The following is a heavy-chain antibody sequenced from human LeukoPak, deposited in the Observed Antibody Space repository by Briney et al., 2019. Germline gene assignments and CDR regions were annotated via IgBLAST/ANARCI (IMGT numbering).Heavy chain of an antibody. Sequence: SETLSLTCTVSGGSISSSSYYWGWIRQPPGKGLEWIGSIYYSGSTYYNPSLKSRVTISVDTSKNQFSLKLSSVTAADTAVYYCARRRGSYYPADYWGQGTLVTVSS. V-gene: IGHV4-39*01. CDR3: ARRRGSYYPADY. CDR1: GGSISSSSYY. CDR2: IYYSGST. J-gene: IGHJ4*02. D-gene: IGHD1-26*01.